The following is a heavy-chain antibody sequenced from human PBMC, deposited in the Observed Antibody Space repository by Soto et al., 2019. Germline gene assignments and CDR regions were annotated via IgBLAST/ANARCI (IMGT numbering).Heavy chain of an antibody. J-gene: IGHJ6*02. CDR3: AKASPLIAVAGSRYFAMDV. CDR1: GFTFGNYG. V-gene: IGHV3-30*18. CDR2: VTHDGSIE. Sequence: GGSLRLSCTGSGFTFGNYGLHWGRRAPGKGLEWVAFVTHDGSIEYYADSVKGRFTISRDNSKKTLYLQMNSLGGEDSAVYYCAKASPLIAVAGSRYFAMDVWGQGTTVTVSS. D-gene: IGHD6-19*01.